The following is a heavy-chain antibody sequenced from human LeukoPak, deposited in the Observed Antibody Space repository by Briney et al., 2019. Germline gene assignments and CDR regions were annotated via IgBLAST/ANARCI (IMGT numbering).Heavy chain of an antibody. CDR3: ARDVAMSQDY. Sequence: GSLRLSCAASGFTFSNYWMQWVRQVPGKGLVWVSLISTDGSATRYADSVKGRFTISRDNAKNTVYLQMNSLRAEDTAVYYCARDVAMSQDYWGQGILVTVSS. CDR1: GFTFSNYW. J-gene: IGHJ4*02. CDR2: ISTDGSAT. D-gene: IGHD5-18*01. V-gene: IGHV3-74*01.